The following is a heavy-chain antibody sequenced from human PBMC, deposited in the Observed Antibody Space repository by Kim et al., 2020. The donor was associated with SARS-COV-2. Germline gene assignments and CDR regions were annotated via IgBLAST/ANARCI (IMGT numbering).Heavy chain of an antibody. CDR1: GFTFSSYA. D-gene: IGHD3-22*01. CDR3: ARDRRRITMIVGGMDV. Sequence: GGSLRLSCAASGFTFSSYAMHWVRQAPGKGLEWVAVISYDGSNKYYADSVKGRFTISRDNSKNTLYLQMNSLRAEDTAVYYCARDRRRITMIVGGMDVWG. J-gene: IGHJ6*01. V-gene: IGHV3-30*04. CDR2: ISYDGSNK.